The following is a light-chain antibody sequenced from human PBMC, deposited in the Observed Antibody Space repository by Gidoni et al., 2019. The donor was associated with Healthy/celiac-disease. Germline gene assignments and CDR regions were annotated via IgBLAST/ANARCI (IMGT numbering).Light chain of an antibody. CDR2: DAS. Sequence: DIQMTQSPSSLSASVGDRVTITCQASQDISNYLNWYQQKPGKAPKLLIYDASNLETGVPSRFSGSGSGTDCTFTISSLQTEDMATYYCQHYDNRPTFGGGTKVEIK. J-gene: IGKJ4*01. CDR3: QHYDNRPT. CDR1: QDISNY. V-gene: IGKV1-33*01.